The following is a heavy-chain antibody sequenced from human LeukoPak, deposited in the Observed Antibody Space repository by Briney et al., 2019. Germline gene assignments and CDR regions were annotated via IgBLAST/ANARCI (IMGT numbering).Heavy chain of an antibody. J-gene: IGHJ5*02. CDR1: GVSISSSNW. CDR2: IYHSGST. CDR3: ARSMVIGWFDP. D-gene: IGHD5-18*01. V-gene: IGHV4-4*02. Sequence: SGTLSLTCAVSGVSISSSNWWSWVRQPPGKGLEWIGEIYHSGSTNYNPSLKSRVTISEDKSKNHFSLKLSSVTAADTAVYYCARSMVIGWFDPWGQGTLVTVSS.